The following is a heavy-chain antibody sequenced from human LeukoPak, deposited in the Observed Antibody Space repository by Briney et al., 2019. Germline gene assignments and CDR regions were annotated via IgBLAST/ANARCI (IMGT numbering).Heavy chain of an antibody. CDR3: AKDPNEPYSNYAIGYYYYYMDV. J-gene: IGHJ6*03. CDR2: ISGSGGST. D-gene: IGHD4-11*01. CDR1: GFTFSIYA. Sequence: QAGGSLRLSCAASGFTFSIYAMHWVRQAPGKGLEWVSAISGSGGSTYYADSVKGRFTISRDNSKNTLYLQMNSLRAEDTAVYYCAKDPNEPYSNYAIGYYYYYMDVWGKGTTVTVSS. V-gene: IGHV3-23*01.